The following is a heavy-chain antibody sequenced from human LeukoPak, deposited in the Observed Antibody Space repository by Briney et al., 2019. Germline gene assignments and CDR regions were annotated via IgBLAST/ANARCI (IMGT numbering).Heavy chain of an antibody. CDR2: IIPIFGTA. CDR3: AQENGDYGDAFDI. V-gene: IGHV1-69*05. D-gene: IGHD4-17*01. J-gene: IGHJ3*02. Sequence: SVKVSCKASGGTFSSYAISWVRQAPGQGLEWMGGIIPIFGTANYAQKFQGRVTITTDESTSTAYMELSSLRSEDTAVYYCAQENGDYGDAFDIWGQGTMVTVST. CDR1: GGTFSSYA.